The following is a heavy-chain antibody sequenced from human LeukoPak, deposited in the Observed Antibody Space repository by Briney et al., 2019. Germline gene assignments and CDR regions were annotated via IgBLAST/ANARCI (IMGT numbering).Heavy chain of an antibody. CDR1: GFTFSSYS. CDR3: ARVGQTKWVGSFDI. D-gene: IGHD1-26*01. J-gene: IGHJ3*02. V-gene: IGHV3-21*01. CDR2: ISSSSSYI. Sequence: GGSLRLSCAASGFTFSSYSMNSVRQAPGKGLEWVSSISSSSSYIYYADSVKGRFTISRDNAKNPLYLQMNSLRAEDTAVYYCARVGQTKWVGSFDIWGQGTMVTVSS.